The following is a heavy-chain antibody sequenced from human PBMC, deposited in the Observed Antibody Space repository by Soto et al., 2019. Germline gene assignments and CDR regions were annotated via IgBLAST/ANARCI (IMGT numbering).Heavy chain of an antibody. V-gene: IGHV3-30*18. CDR2: ISYDGSNK. CDR3: AKDKGYSSSWLNFDY. J-gene: IGHJ4*02. CDR1: GFTFSSYG. D-gene: IGHD6-13*01. Sequence: GGSLRLSCAASGFTFSSYGMHWVRQAPGKGLEWVAVISYDGSNKYYADSVKDRFTISRDNSKNTLYLQMNSLRAEDTAVYYCAKDKGYSSSWLNFDYWGQGTLVTVSS.